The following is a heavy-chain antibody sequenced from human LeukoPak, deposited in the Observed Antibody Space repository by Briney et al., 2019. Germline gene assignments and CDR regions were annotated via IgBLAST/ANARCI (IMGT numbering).Heavy chain of an antibody. CDR3: ARDKEKYSSPPSD. D-gene: IGHD6-6*01. CDR1: GFTFSSYW. V-gene: IGHV3-7*01. CDR2: IKQDGSEK. J-gene: IGHJ4*02. Sequence: GGSLRLSCAASGFTFSSYWMSWVRQAPGKGLEWVANIKQDGSEKYYVDCVKGRFTISRDNAKNSLYLQMNSLRAEDTAVYYCARDKEKYSSPPSDWGQGTLVTVSS.